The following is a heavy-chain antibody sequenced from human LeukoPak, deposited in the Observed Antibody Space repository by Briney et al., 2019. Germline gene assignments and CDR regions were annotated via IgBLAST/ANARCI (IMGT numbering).Heavy chain of an antibody. D-gene: IGHD5-18*01. Sequence: GGSLRLSCVASEFSFSSHVIHWVRQAPGQGLEWVAMISDDGSRKYHADSVKGRFIISRENAENSVYLQMNSLRDEDMAVYYCARGRFNYGWGMDVWGQGTTVIVSS. J-gene: IGHJ6*02. CDR3: ARGRFNYGWGMDV. CDR2: ISDDGSRK. V-gene: IGHV3-30-3*01. CDR1: EFSFSSHV.